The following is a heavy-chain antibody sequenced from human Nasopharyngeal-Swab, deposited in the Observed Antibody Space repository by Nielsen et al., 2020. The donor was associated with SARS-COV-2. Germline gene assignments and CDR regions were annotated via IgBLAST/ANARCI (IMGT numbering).Heavy chain of an antibody. V-gene: IGHV1-18*01. CDR2: ISAYNGNT. CDR1: GYTLTELS. D-gene: IGHD2-2*01. CDR3: AREQAAMYYFDY. Sequence: ASVKVSCKVSGYTLTELSMHWVRQAPGQGLEWMGWISAYNGNTNYAQKPQGRVTMTTDTSTSTAYMELRSLRSDDTAVYYCAREQAAMYYFDYWGQGTLVTVSS. J-gene: IGHJ4*02.